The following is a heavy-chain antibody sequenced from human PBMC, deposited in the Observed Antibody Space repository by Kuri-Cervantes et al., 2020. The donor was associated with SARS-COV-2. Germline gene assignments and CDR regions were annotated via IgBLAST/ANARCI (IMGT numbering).Heavy chain of an antibody. Sequence: GGSLRLSCTVSGGSISSHYWSWIRQPPGKGLEWVSSISSSSSYIYYADSVKGRFTISRDNAKNSLYLQMNGLRAEDTAVYYCARGIQMLRRAEYFQHWGQGTLVTVSS. CDR2: ISSSSSYI. CDR1: GGSISSHY. V-gene: IGHV3-21*01. D-gene: IGHD5-18*01. J-gene: IGHJ1*01. CDR3: ARGIQMLRRAEYFQH.